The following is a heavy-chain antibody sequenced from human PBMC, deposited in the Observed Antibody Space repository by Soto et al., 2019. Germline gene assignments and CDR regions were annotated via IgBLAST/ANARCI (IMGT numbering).Heavy chain of an antibody. CDR3: AREGAHSTGWYDYFVQ. CDR2: ISTYNGNT. Sequence: QVQLVQSGGEVKKPGASVNISCKATGYTFISYSITWVRQAPGQGLEWMGWISTYNGNTKYAQSLQGRVTLTRDTYTNAAFMEIRGLRSDDAAKYYCAREGAHSTGWYDYFVQWGQGTLVAVSS. D-gene: IGHD6-13*01. V-gene: IGHV1-18*04. J-gene: IGHJ4*02. CDR1: GYTFISYS.